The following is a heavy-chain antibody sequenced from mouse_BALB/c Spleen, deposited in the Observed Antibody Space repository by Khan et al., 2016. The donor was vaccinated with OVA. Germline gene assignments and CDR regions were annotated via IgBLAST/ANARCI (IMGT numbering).Heavy chain of an antibody. Sequence: QIQLVQSGPELVRPGVSVKISCKGSGYTFTEYAMYWVKQSHAKSLEWIGVISTYSGNTNYNQKFKGKVTMTVDKYSSTAYMELARLTSEDSAIYYCARNIYYGTGDYAMDYWGQGTSVTVSS. CDR1: GYTFTEYA. V-gene: IGHV1S137*01. CDR2: ISTYSGNT. D-gene: IGHD2-1*01. CDR3: ARNIYYGTGDYAMDY. J-gene: IGHJ4*01.